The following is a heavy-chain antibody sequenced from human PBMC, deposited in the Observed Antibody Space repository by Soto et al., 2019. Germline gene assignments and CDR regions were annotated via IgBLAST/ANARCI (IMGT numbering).Heavy chain of an antibody. Sequence: VQLLESGGGLVQPGGSLRLSCAASGFTFSSYAMSWVRQAPGKGLEWVSTISGSGGSTYYADSVKGRFTISRDNSKNTLYLQMNSLRAEDTAVYYCAKPLGYCSGGSCPAGGFDYWGQGTLVTVSS. CDR2: ISGSGGST. J-gene: IGHJ4*02. CDR1: GFTFSSYA. CDR3: AKPLGYCSGGSCPAGGFDY. D-gene: IGHD2-15*01. V-gene: IGHV3-23*01.